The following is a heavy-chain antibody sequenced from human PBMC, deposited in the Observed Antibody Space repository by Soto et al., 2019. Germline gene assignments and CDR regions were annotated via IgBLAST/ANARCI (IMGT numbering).Heavy chain of an antibody. CDR3: AKVESSYYYGSGSRHFDY. D-gene: IGHD3-10*01. J-gene: IGHJ4*02. CDR2: ISYDGSNK. V-gene: IGHV3-30*18. CDR1: GFTVSSYG. Sequence: GGSLRICCAACGFTVSSYGMHWVRQAPGKGLEWVAVISYDGSNKYYADSVKGRFTISRDNSKNTLYLQMNSLRAEDTAVYYCAKVESSYYYGSGSRHFDYWGQGTLVTVSS.